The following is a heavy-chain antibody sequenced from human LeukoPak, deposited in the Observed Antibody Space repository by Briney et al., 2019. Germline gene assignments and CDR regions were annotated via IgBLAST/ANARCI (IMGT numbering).Heavy chain of an antibody. CDR1: GFTFSSYV. CDR2: ISSSSSNK. CDR3: ARYFQQLGSFDY. D-gene: IGHD6-13*01. V-gene: IGHV3-48*02. Sequence: GGSLRLSCAASGFTFSSYVMHYVRQAPGKGLEWVSYISSSSSNKNYADSVKGRFTISRDNAKNSLYLRMNSLRDEDTAVYYCARYFQQLGSFDYWGQGTLVTVSS. J-gene: IGHJ4*02.